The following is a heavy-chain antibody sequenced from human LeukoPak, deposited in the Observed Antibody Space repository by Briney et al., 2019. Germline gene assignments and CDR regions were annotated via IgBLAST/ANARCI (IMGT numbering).Heavy chain of an antibody. Sequence: PGGSLRLSCAASGFTFSSYGMSWVRQAPGKGLEWVSAISGSGGSTYYADSVKGRFTISRDNSKNTLYLQMNSLGAEDTAVYYCAKSFSTWIQHGCPGYWGQGTLVTVSS. V-gene: IGHV3-23*01. CDR3: AKSFSTWIQHGCPGY. CDR1: GFTFSSYG. J-gene: IGHJ4*02. D-gene: IGHD5-18*01. CDR2: ISGSGGST.